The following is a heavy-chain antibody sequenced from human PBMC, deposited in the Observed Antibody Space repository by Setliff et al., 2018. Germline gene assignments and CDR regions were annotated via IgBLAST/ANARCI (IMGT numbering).Heavy chain of an antibody. Sequence: PGGSLRLSCAASEFRFSDYNMNWVRQAPGKGLEWVASISPSGSFIYYADSVKGRFTISRDNSRRSVLLQIDSLRVEDTAVYFCARMPTSGYYASPKYYMDVWGKGTTVTVSS. D-gene: IGHD3-22*01. CDR2: ISPSGSFI. CDR1: EFRFSDYN. J-gene: IGHJ6*03. V-gene: IGHV3-21*01. CDR3: ARMPTSGYYASPKYYMDV.